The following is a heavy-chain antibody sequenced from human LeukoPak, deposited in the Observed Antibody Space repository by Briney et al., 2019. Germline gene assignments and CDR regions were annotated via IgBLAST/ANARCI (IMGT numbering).Heavy chain of an antibody. CDR3: ARGRRVVVAATGGWFDP. D-gene: IGHD2-15*01. CDR1: EFTFSNYA. Sequence: PGGSLRLSCAASEFTFSNYAMAWIRQPPGKGLEWIGEINHSGSTNYNPSLKSRVTISVDTSKNQFSLKLSSVTAADTAVYYCARGRRVVVAATGGWFDPWGQGTLVTVSS. J-gene: IGHJ5*02. CDR2: INHSGST. V-gene: IGHV4-34*01.